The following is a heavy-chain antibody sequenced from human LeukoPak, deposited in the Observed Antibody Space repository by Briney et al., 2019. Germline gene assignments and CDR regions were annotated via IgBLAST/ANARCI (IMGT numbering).Heavy chain of an antibody. CDR2: INSDGSNT. J-gene: IGHJ5*02. D-gene: IGHD3-22*01. V-gene: IGHV3-74*01. Sequence: GGSLRLSCAASGFTFSSYWMHWVRQAPGKGLVWVSRINSDGSNTNYADSVKGRFTISRDNAKNTLYLQMNSLRAEDTAVYYCATDLAIQRITMIDGGWNWFDPWGQGTLVTVSS. CDR3: ATDLAIQRITMIDGGWNWFDP. CDR1: GFTFSSYW.